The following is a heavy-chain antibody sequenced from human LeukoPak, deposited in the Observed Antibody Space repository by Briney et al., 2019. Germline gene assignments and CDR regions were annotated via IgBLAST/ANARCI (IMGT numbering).Heavy chain of an antibody. V-gene: IGHV4-59*08. D-gene: IGHD6-19*01. CDR3: ARQAVEYFDY. CDR1: GGSISSYY. Sequence: SETLSLTCTVSGGSISSYYWSWIRQPPGKGLEWIGYIYYSGSTNYNPSLKSRATISVDTSKNQFSLKLSSVTAADTAVYYCARQAVEYFDYWGQGTLVTVSS. CDR2: IYYSGST. J-gene: IGHJ4*02.